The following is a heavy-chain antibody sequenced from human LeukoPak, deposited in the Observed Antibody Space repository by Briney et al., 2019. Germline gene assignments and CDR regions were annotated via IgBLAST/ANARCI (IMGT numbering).Heavy chain of an antibody. CDR1: GFTFSPYA. CDR3: ARGGYPDY. Sequence: PGGSLRLSCAASGFTFSPYAMDLVRQAPGKGLEWVSYISSSSSTIYYADSVKGRFTISRDNAKNSLYLQMNSLRAEDTAVYYCARGGYPDYWGQGTLVTVSS. D-gene: IGHD5-18*01. V-gene: IGHV3-48*01. J-gene: IGHJ4*02. CDR2: ISSSSSTI.